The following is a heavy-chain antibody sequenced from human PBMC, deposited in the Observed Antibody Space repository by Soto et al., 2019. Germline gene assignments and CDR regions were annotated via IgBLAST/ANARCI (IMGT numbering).Heavy chain of an antibody. J-gene: IGHJ4*02. V-gene: IGHV1-46*01. D-gene: IGHD1-1*01. CDR3: AKRHTTVATPANYFDY. Sequence: ASVKVSCKASGYTFTSYEMYWVRQAPGQGLEWMGIISPSDGSTTYAQKFQGRVTMTRDTSTSTVYMELNSLRAEDTAVYYCAKRHTTVATPANYFDYWGQGTLVTVSS. CDR2: ISPSDGST. CDR1: GYTFTSYE.